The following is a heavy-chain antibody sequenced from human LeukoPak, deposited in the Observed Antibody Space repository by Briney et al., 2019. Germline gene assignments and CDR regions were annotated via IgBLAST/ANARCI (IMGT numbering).Heavy chain of an antibody. CDR3: AKGSGSGSYSGVDS. CDR1: GFTFSSYA. Sequence: GGSLRLSCAASGFTFSSYAMHWVRQAPGKGLEWVAVISYDGSNKYYADSVKGRFTISRDNSKNTLYLQMNSLRAEDTAVYYCAKGSGSGSYSGVDSWGQGTLVTVSS. CDR2: ISYDGSNK. J-gene: IGHJ5*01. D-gene: IGHD3-10*01. V-gene: IGHV3-30*04.